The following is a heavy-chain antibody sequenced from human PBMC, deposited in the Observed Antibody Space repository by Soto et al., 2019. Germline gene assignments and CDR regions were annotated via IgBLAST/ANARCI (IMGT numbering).Heavy chain of an antibody. CDR3: ARRVFGAYDYNY. Sequence: GESLKISCKCSGCSFTSYWIAWVRQMPGKGLEWMGIIYPGDSDTRYSPSFQGQVTISADKSFSTAYLQWSSLKASDTAMYYCARRVFGAYDYNYWGQGTLVTVSS. V-gene: IGHV5-51*01. J-gene: IGHJ4*02. CDR1: GCSFTSYW. D-gene: IGHD5-12*01. CDR2: IYPGDSDT.